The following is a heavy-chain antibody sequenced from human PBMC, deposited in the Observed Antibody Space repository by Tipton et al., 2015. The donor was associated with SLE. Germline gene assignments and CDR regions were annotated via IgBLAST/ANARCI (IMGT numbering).Heavy chain of an antibody. CDR1: GGSISSGGYY. V-gene: IGHV4-31*03. CDR2: IHYSGST. CDR3: ARSVVNIAARFDV. D-gene: IGHD6-6*01. Sequence: TLSLTCTVSGGSISSGGYYWNWIRQHPGKGLEWIGCIHYSGSTSYNSALKSRVTISVDTSRNQFSLNLSSVTAADTAKYYCARSVVNIAARFDVWGKGTTVTVS. J-gene: IGHJ6*03.